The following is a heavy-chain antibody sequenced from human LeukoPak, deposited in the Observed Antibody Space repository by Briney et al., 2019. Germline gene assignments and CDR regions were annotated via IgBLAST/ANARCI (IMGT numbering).Heavy chain of an antibody. CDR3: SGSSSLWFDP. CDR2: IYTSAST. Sequence: SETLSLTCTVSGGSISRFYCSWIPQPARKGLEWIGRIYTSASTNYNPSLKSRVTISVDTSKNQFSLKLSSVTAADTAVYYCSGSSSLWFDPWGQGTLVTVSS. D-gene: IGHD6-6*01. J-gene: IGHJ5*02. CDR1: GGSISRFY. V-gene: IGHV4-4*07.